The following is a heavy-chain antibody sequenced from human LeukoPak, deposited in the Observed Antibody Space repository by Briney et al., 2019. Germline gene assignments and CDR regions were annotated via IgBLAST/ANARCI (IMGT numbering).Heavy chain of an antibody. CDR3: ARDRGWVGYQLPWVDWFDP. D-gene: IGHD2-2*01. CDR2: IIPIFGTA. V-gene: IGHV1-69*01. Sequence: ASVKVSCKASGGTFSSYAISWVRQAPGQGLEWMGGIIPIFGTANYAQKLQGRVTITADESTSTAYMELSSLRSEDTAVYYCARDRGWVGYQLPWVDWFDPWGQGTLVTVSS. J-gene: IGHJ5*02. CDR1: GGTFSSYA.